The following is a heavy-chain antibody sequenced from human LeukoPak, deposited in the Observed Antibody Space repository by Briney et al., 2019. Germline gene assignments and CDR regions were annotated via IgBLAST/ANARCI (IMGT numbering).Heavy chain of an antibody. CDR1: GFTFSSYA. D-gene: IGHD3-3*01. CDR2: ISGSGGST. V-gene: IGHV3-23*01. CDR3: ARDRNDFWSGPTTDNWFDP. Sequence: TGGSLRLSCAASGFTFSSYAMSWVRQAPGKGLEWVSAISGSGGSTYYADSVKGRFTISRDNSKNTLYLQMNSLRAEDTAVYYCARDRNDFWSGPTTDNWFDPWGQGTLVTVSS. J-gene: IGHJ5*02.